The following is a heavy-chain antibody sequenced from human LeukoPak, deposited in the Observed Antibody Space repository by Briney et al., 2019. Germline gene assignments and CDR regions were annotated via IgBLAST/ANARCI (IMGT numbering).Heavy chain of an antibody. J-gene: IGHJ3*02. CDR1: GFTFSNAW. D-gene: IGHD2-15*01. CDR3: TTRPVTGYCSGGSCHDDAFDI. CDR2: IKSKTDGGTT. V-gene: IGHV3-15*07. Sequence: GGSLRLSCAASGFTFSNAWMNWVRQAPGKGLEWVGRIKSKTDGGTTDYAAPVKGRFTISRDDSKNTLYLQMNSLKTEDTAVYYCTTRPVTGYCSGGSCHDDAFDIWGQGTMVTVSS.